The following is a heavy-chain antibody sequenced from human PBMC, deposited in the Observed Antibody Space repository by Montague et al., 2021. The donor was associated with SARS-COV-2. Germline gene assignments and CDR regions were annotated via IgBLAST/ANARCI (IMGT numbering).Heavy chain of an antibody. Sequence: SETLSLTCTVSGDSISSGGYFWGWIRQPPGKGLEWIASIHIGGTSYLNPSLKSRVTISKDSSKNQFSLNVTSVTAADTAVYFCARSRDWYLGNWGQGTLATVSS. CDR2: IHIGGTS. V-gene: IGHV4-39*07. CDR1: GDSISSGGYF. D-gene: IGHD3-9*01. J-gene: IGHJ4*02. CDR3: ARSRDWYLGN.